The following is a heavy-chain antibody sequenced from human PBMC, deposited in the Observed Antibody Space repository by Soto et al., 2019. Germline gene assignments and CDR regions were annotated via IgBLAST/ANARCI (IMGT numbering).Heavy chain of an antibody. Sequence: PSETLSLTCTVSGGSISSGDYYWSWIRQPPGKGLEWIGYIYYSGSTYYNPSLKSRVTISVDTSKNQFSLKLSSVTAADTAVYYGARAHTASYDFCSGSPYYYYGMDVWGQGTTVTVSS. D-gene: IGHD3-3*01. J-gene: IGHJ6*02. V-gene: IGHV4-30-4*01. CDR3: ARAHTASYDFCSGSPYYYYGMDV. CDR1: GGSISSGDYY. CDR2: IYYSGST.